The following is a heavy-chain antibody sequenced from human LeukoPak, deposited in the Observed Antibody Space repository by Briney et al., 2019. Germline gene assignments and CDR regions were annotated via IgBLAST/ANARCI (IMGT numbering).Heavy chain of an antibody. Sequence: GGSLRLSCAASGFTFSSYWMSWVRQAPGKGLEWVANIKQDGSEKYYVDSVKGRFTISRDNAKNSLYLQMNSLRAEDTAVYYCARSLYSGYDFFDYWGQGTLVTVSS. D-gene: IGHD5-12*01. J-gene: IGHJ4*02. CDR1: GFTFSSYW. V-gene: IGHV3-7*01. CDR3: ARSLYSGYDFFDY. CDR2: IKQDGSEK.